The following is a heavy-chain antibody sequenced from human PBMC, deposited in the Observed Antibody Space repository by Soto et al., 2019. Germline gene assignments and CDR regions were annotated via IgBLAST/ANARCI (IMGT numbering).Heavy chain of an antibody. J-gene: IGHJ4*02. Sequence: SETLSLTCTVSGASVSSGSYYWSWIRQPPGKGLECIGYIYYSGSINYNPSLKSRVTISVATSKNQFSLRLYSVTAADTAVYYCARGGDSRPIDFWGQGTLVTVSS. CDR2: IYYSGSI. D-gene: IGHD6-13*01. CDR3: ARGGDSRPIDF. CDR1: GASVSSGSYY. V-gene: IGHV4-61*01.